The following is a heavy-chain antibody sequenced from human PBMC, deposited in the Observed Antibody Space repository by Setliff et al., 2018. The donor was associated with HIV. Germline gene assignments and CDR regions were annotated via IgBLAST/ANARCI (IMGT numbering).Heavy chain of an antibody. V-gene: IGHV4-31*03. CDR3: ASATVGGASPFDS. CDR1: GGSISRGGRY. Sequence: KSSETLSLTCSVYGGSISRGGRYWGWIRQHPGRGLEWLGYVYYTGESFYKPSLGGRVTILQDKSKNQFSLELRSVTAADTAVYYCASATVGGASPFDSWGQGTLVTVSS. J-gene: IGHJ4*02. D-gene: IGHD4-4*01. CDR2: VYYTGES.